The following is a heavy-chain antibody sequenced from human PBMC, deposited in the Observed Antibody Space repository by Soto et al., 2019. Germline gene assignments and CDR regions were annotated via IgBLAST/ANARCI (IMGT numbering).Heavy chain of an antibody. CDR2: INAGNGNT. V-gene: IGHV1-3*01. CDR1: GYTFTSYA. Sequence: ASVKVSCKASGYTFTSYAMHWVRQAPGQRLEWMGWINAGNGNTKYSQKFQGRVTITRDTSASTAYMELSSLRSEDTAVYYCARDIGIMITFGGVDYWGQGTLVTVSS. D-gene: IGHD3-16*01. CDR3: ARDIGIMITFGGVDY. J-gene: IGHJ4*02.